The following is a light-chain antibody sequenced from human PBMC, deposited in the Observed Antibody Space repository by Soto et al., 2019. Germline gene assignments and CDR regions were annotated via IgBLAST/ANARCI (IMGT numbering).Light chain of an antibody. CDR3: QQYGSSPPYT. CDR1: QTVSSN. CDR2: GAS. Sequence: EIVLTQSPATLSVSSGEGAILSCRASQTVSSNLAWYQQRPGQTPRLLIYGASSRATGIPDRFSGSGSGTDFTLTISRLEPEDFAVYYCQQYGSSPPYTFGQGTKLEIK. J-gene: IGKJ2*01. V-gene: IGKV3-20*01.